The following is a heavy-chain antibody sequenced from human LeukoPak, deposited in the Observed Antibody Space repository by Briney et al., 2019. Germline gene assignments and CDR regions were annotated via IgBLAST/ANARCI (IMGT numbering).Heavy chain of an antibody. CDR1: GFAFDTYA. Sequence: GGSLRLSCAASGFAFDTYAMSWVRQAPGKGLEWVSGTTGDGHSTYYADSVKGRFIISRDNSKNTLYLQIHNLRVEDTALYYCAKDRLYLGYFDNWGQGTLVTVSS. J-gene: IGHJ4*02. CDR3: AKDRLYLGYFDN. CDR2: TTGDGHST. V-gene: IGHV3-23*01. D-gene: IGHD2/OR15-2a*01.